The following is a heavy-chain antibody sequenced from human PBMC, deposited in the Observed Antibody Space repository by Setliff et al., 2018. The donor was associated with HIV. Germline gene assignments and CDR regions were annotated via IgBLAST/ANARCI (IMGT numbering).Heavy chain of an antibody. J-gene: IGHJ6*03. Sequence: ASVKVSCKASGGTFSRNPISWVRQAPGQGLEWMGGITPIFGTTKYAQKFQGRVTITADESRTTAYLDLNSLRSEDTAVHYCATAGEMATIGYSYYYMGVWGKGTTVTVSS. V-gene: IGHV1-69*13. D-gene: IGHD3-10*01. CDR2: ITPIFGTT. CDR3: ATAGEMATIGYSYYYMGV. CDR1: GGTFSRNP.